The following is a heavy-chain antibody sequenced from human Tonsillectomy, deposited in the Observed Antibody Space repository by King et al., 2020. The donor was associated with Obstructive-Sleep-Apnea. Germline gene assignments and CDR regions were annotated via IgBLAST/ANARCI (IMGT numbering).Heavy chain of an antibody. Sequence: VQLQESGPGLVKPSQTLSLNCTVSGGSFSSGGYYWSWIRQHPGKGLEWIGYIYDTGNTYYSPSLKSPVTISIDTSENQFSLKLSSVTAADTAVYYCARGFYDSSGEDDAFDIWGHGTLVTVSS. CDR3: ARGFYDSSGEDDAFDI. J-gene: IGHJ3*02. CDR1: GGSFSSGGYY. D-gene: IGHD3-22*01. V-gene: IGHV4-31*01. CDR2: IYDTGNT.